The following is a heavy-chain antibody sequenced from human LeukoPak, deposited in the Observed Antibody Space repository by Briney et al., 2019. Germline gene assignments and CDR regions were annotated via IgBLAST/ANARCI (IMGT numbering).Heavy chain of an antibody. CDR2: ISYDGSKK. CDR1: GFTFSSYA. Sequence: PGGSLRLSCAASGFTFSSYAMHWVRQAPGKGLEWVAVISYDGSKKYYADSVKGRFTISRDNSKNTLYLQMNSLRAEDTAVYYCARDLAVVVVAAKLHYYYYGMDVWGQGTTVTVSS. CDR3: ARDLAVVVVAAKLHYYYYGMDV. D-gene: IGHD2-15*01. J-gene: IGHJ6*02. V-gene: IGHV3-30-3*01.